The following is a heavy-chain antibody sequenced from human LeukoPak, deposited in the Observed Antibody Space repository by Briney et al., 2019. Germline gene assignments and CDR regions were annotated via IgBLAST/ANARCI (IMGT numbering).Heavy chain of an antibody. Sequence: GGSLRLSCAASGLTFSSHWMHWVRQAPGKGLVWVSRIASDGSSTTYADSVKGRFSISRDNAKNTLYLQMNSLRVEDTAVYYCARGRPHGNDYWGQGTLVTVSS. CDR2: IASDGSST. V-gene: IGHV3-74*01. J-gene: IGHJ4*02. CDR3: ARGRPHGNDY. D-gene: IGHD4-23*01. CDR1: GLTFSSHW.